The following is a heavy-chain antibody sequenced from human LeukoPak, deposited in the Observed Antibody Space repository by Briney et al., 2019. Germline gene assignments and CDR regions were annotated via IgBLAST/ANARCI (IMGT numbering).Heavy chain of an antibody. V-gene: IGHV1-2*02. CDR1: GYTFSGHY. J-gene: IGHJ3*02. CDR2: INPNSGDT. Sequence: ASVKVSCKASGYTFSGHYMHWVRQAPGQGLEWMGWINPNSGDTNYAQNFQGRVTMTRDTSLSTAYMELSKLRSDDTAVYYCARVIWGAVAFDIWGQGTMVIVSS. CDR3: ARVIWGAVAFDI. D-gene: IGHD3-16*01.